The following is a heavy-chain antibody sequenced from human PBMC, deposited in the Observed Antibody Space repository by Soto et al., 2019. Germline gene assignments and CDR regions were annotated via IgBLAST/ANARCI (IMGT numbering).Heavy chain of an antibody. CDR1: GFTFSSYA. J-gene: IGHJ5*02. V-gene: IGHV3-64*01. CDR3: ASDMVRGVISYWFDP. D-gene: IGHD3-10*01. CDR2: ISSNGGST. Sequence: PGGSLRLSCAASGFTFSSYAMHWVRQAPGKGLEYVSAISSNGGSTYYANSVKGRFTISRDNSKNTLYLQMGSLRAEDMAVYYCASDMVRGVISYWFDPWGQGTLVTVSS.